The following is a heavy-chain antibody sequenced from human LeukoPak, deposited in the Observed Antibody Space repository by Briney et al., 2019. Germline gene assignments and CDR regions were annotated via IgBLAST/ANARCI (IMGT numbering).Heavy chain of an antibody. V-gene: IGHV3-23*01. CDR1: GFTFSSYA. J-gene: IGHJ4*02. CDR2: ISGSRGST. CDR3: ARQSYDFWSGTMNYFDY. D-gene: IGHD3-3*01. Sequence: GGSPRLSCAASGFTFSSYAMSWVRQAPGKGLEWVSAISGSRGSTYYADSVKGRFTISRDNSKNTLYLQMNSLRAEDTAVYDCARQSYDFWSGTMNYFDYWGQGTLVTVSS.